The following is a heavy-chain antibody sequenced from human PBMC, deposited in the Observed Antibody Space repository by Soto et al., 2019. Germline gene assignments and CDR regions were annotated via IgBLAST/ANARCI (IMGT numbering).Heavy chain of an antibody. CDR2: IWYDGSNK. D-gene: IGHD6-13*01. V-gene: IGHV3-33*01. CDR1: GFTFSSYG. CDR3: VRQTAASFDY. J-gene: IGHJ4*02. Sequence: QVQLVESGGGVVQPGRSLRLSCAASGFTFSSYGMHWVRQAPGKGLEWVAVIWYDGSNKYYADSVKGRFTISRDNSKNTLYLQMNSLRAEDTAVYYCVRQTAASFDYWGQGTLVTVSS.